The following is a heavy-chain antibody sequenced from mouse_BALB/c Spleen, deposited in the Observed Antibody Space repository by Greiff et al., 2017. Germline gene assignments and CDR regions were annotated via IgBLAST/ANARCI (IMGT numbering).Heavy chain of an antibody. CDR3: AREGGGSSSYDAMDY. CDR1: GYAFSSYW. V-gene: IGHV1-80*01. J-gene: IGHJ4*01. D-gene: IGHD1-1*01. Sequence: QVQLQQSGAELVRPGSSVKISCKASGYAFSSYWMNWVKQRPGQGLEWIGQIYPGDGDTNYNGKFKGKATLTADKSSSTAYMQLSSLTSEDSAVYFCAREGGGSSSYDAMDYWGQGTSVTVSA. CDR2: IYPGDGDT.